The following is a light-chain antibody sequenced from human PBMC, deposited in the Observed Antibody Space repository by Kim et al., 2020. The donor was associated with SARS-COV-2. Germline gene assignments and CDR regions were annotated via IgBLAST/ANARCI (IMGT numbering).Light chain of an antibody. CDR3: QQSDSFPYT. Sequence: SGSIGDRVTSTCRASQDIKKWLAWYQQRPGKAPKLLIHDASTLQSGVPLRFSASGSGTHFTLSISSLRPEDFATYYCQQSDSFPYTFGQGTKLEIK. CDR2: DAS. J-gene: IGKJ2*01. CDR1: QDIKKW. V-gene: IGKV1D-12*01.